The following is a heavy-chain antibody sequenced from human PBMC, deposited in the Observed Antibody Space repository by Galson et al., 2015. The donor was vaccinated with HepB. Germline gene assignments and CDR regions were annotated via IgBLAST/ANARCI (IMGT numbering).Heavy chain of an antibody. V-gene: IGHV1-46*01. CDR3: ARGYSYGYSFGRDFYYYMDV. CDR2: INPNGGVT. CDR1: GYTFTTYY. J-gene: IGHJ6*03. Sequence: SVKVSCKASGYTFTTYYMHWVRQAPGQGLEWMGLINPNGGVTTYAQKFQGRVTMTRDTSTNTVYMELSSLRSEDTAVNYCARGYSYGYSFGRDFYYYMDVWGKGTTVTVSS. D-gene: IGHD5-18*01.